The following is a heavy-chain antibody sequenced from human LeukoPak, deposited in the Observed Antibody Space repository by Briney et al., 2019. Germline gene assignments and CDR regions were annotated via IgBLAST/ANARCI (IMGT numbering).Heavy chain of an antibody. J-gene: IGHJ4*02. Sequence: ASVKVSCRASGFTFTSYDINWVRQSTGQGLEWMGWMNPISGHTGYAQKFQGRVTMTRNTSISTAYMELSSLRSEDTAVYYCARIGEGFDDWGQGALVTVSS. D-gene: IGHD3-10*01. CDR3: ARIGEGFDD. CDR2: MNPISGHT. CDR1: GFTFTSYD. V-gene: IGHV1-8*01.